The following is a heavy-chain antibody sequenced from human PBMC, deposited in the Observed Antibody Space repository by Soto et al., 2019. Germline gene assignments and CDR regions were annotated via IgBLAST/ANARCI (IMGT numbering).Heavy chain of an antibody. V-gene: IGHV1-8*01. CDR3: ARAPRPAAIAVLDH. D-gene: IGHD2-2*01. CDR2: VNPSNGDA. J-gene: IGHJ4*02. Sequence: QVQLEQSGTEVKDPGASVKVSCEASEYSFTSYTINWVRQATGQGLEWMGWVNPSNGDAGLAQRFQGRVTMSSDTSITTAFVEVSSLAPEDAAIYFCARAPRPAAIAVLDHWGQGTLVSVSS. CDR1: EYSFTSYT.